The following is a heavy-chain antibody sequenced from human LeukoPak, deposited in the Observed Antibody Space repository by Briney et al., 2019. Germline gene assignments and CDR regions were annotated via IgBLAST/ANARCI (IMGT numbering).Heavy chain of an antibody. J-gene: IGHJ5*02. V-gene: IGHV3-30-3*01. Sequence: PGGSLRLSCAAYGLTFSNYAMHWVRQAPGKGLEWVAVISYDGSNKYYADSVKGRFTISRDNSKNTLYLQMNSLRAEDTAVYYCARDYGGYCSSTSCSWWFDPWGQGTLVTVSS. D-gene: IGHD2-2*01. CDR3: ARDYGGYCSSTSCSWWFDP. CDR2: ISYDGSNK. CDR1: GLTFSNYA.